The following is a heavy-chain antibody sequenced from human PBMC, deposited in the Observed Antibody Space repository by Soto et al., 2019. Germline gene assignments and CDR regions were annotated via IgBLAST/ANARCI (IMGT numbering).Heavy chain of an antibody. CDR1: GGSISSNSW. Sequence: SETLSLTCAVSGGSISSNSWWAWVRQPSGKGLEWIGEIYQSGSANYNPSLKSRVTISVDKSNNHFSLTLSSVTAADTAVYYCARRPGAFDCWGQGTLVTVSS. CDR3: ARRPGAFDC. D-gene: IGHD2-2*01. CDR2: IYQSGSA. V-gene: IGHV4-4*02. J-gene: IGHJ4*02.